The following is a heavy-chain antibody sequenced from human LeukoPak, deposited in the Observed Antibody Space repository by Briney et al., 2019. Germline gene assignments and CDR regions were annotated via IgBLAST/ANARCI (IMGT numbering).Heavy chain of an antibody. D-gene: IGHD5-12*01. V-gene: IGHV4-59*01. CDR3: ARGRGIVATTDFDY. J-gene: IGHJ4*02. CDR1: GGSISSYC. CDR2: IYYSGST. Sequence: SETLSLTCTVSGGSISSYCWSWIRQPPGKGLEWIGYIYYSGSTNYNPSLKSRVTISVDTSKNQFSLKLSSVTAADTAVYYCARGRGIVATTDFDYWGQGTLVTVSS.